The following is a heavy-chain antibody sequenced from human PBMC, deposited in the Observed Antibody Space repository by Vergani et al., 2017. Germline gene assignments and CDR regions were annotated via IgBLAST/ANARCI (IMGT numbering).Heavy chain of an antibody. D-gene: IGHD3-10*01. CDR3: ARAARIWLWFGELSEXFDY. CDR2: INHSGST. Sequence: QVQLQQWGAGLLKPSETLSLTCAVYGGSFSGYYWSWIRQPPGKGLEWIGEINHSGSTNYNPSLKSRVTISVDTSKNQFSLKLSSVTAADTAVYYCARAARIWLWFGELSEXFDYWGQGTLVTVSS. J-gene: IGHJ4*02. V-gene: IGHV4-34*01. CDR1: GGSFSGYY.